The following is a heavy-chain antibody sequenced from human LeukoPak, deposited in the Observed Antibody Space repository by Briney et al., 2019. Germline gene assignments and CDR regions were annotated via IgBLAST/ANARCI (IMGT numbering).Heavy chain of an antibody. V-gene: IGHV3-74*01. J-gene: IGHJ4*02. D-gene: IGHD3-10*01. CDR3: ARSRGGKTYYYGSGNGDY. CDR2: INSDGSST. Sequence: GGSLRLSCAASGFTFSSYWMHWVRQAPGKGLVWVSRINSDGSSTSYADSVKGRFTISRDNAKNTLYLQMNSLRAEDTAVYYCARSRGGKTYYYGSGNGDYWGQGTLVTVSS. CDR1: GFTFSSYW.